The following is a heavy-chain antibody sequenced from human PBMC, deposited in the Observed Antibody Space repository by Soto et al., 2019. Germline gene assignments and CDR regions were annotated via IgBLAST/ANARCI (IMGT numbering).Heavy chain of an antibody. J-gene: IGHJ4*02. D-gene: IGHD3-16*01. CDR3: AKIVGGQPNPDYFDY. Sequence: QVQLVQSGAEVKKPGASVKVSCKASGYSFTTYYMHWVRQAPGQGLEWVGVINPSAGSTGYAQRFQGRVTMTSDTSTTTVYMEMRSLRCDDTAVYYCAKIVGGQPNPDYFDYWGQGTLVSVSS. CDR1: GYSFTTYY. V-gene: IGHV1-46*01. CDR2: INPSAGST.